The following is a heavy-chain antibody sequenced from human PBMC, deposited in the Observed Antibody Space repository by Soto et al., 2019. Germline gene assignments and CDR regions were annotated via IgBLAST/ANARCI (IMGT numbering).Heavy chain of an antibody. CDR3: AKNQNYGAGAYSDS. CDR1: GYTFTRSL. J-gene: IGHJ4*02. V-gene: IGHV1-3*04. D-gene: IGHD3-10*01. CDR2: INIGTGYT. Sequence: QVHLEQSGAEVKKPGASVKVSCKASGYTFTRSLMHWVRQAPGQSLEWMGWINIGTGYTKISQRFQGRVSFAGNTSASTAYRERSSLRAKDTSVYYCAKNQNYGAGAYSDSWGQGTLVTISS.